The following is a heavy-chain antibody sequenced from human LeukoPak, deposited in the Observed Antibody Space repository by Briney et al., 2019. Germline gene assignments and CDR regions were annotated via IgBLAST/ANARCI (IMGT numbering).Heavy chain of an antibody. Sequence: PSETLSLTCTVSGGSISGYFWSWVRQPAGEGLEWMGRIHGSGSTNFNPSLNSRVTLSLDMPKNQIYLKLSSVTAADTAVYYCARGAVTNDFQHWGQGTLVTVSS. D-gene: IGHD2-8*01. V-gene: IGHV4-4*07. CDR2: IHGSGST. CDR3: ARGAVTNDFQH. J-gene: IGHJ1*01. CDR1: GGSISGYF.